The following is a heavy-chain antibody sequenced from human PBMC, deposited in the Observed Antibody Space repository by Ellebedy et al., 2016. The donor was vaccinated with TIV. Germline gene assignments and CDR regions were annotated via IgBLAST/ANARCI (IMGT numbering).Heavy chain of an antibody. J-gene: IGHJ4*02. CDR1: GFTFSSYA. CDR3: AKQRDSGGYYKYYLDS. D-gene: IGHD3-22*01. V-gene: IGHV3-23*01. CDR2: VTGSGSST. Sequence: GESLKISCAASGFTFSSYAMSWVRQAPGKGLEWVSTVTGSGSSTYYADSVKGRFTISRDNAKNSLYLQMNSLRAEDTAFYYCAKQRDSGGYYKYYLDSWGQGTLVTVSS.